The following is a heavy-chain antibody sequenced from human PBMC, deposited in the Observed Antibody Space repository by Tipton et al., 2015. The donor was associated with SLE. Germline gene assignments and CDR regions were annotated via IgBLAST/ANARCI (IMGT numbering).Heavy chain of an antibody. CDR3: ARGYYYGSGSYYNANWFDP. CDR1: GGSVSSGSYY. CDR2: IYHSGST. V-gene: IGHV4-39*07. Sequence: TLSLTCTVSGGSVSSGSYYWSWIRQPPGKGLEWIGSIYHSGSTFYNPSLKSRVTISVDTSKNQFSLKLSSVTAADTAVYYCARGYYYGSGSYYNANWFDPWGQGTLVTVSS. D-gene: IGHD3-10*01. J-gene: IGHJ5*02.